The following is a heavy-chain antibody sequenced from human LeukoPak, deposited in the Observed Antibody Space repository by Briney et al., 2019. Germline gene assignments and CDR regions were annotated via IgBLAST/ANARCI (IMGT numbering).Heavy chain of an antibody. V-gene: IGHV1-46*03. CDR3: ARPYYYDSSGYYPPYYFDY. CDR2: INPSGGST. CDR1: GYTFTSYY. J-gene: IGHJ4*02. D-gene: IGHD3-22*01. Sequence: GASVKVSCKASGYTFTSYYMHWVPQSPGQGLEWMGIINPSGGSTSYAQKFQGRVTMTRDTSTSTVYMELSSLRSEDTAVYYCARPYYYDSSGYYPPYYFDYWGQGTLVTVSS.